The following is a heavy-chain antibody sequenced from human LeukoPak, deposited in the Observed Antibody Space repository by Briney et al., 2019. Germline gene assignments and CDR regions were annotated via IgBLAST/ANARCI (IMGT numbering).Heavy chain of an antibody. CDR2: IYYSGST. Sequence: PSETLSLTCTVSGGSISSSSYYWGWIRQPPGKGLEWIGSIYYSGSTYYNPSLKSRVTISVDTSKNQFSLKLSSVTAADTAVYYCASPPSGSVFNYMDVWGKGTTVTVSS. D-gene: IGHD3-10*01. CDR1: GGSISSSSYY. CDR3: ASPPSGSVFNYMDV. J-gene: IGHJ6*03. V-gene: IGHV4-39*07.